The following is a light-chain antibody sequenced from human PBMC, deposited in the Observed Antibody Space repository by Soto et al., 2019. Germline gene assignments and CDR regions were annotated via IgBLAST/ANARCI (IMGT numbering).Light chain of an antibody. CDR2: SNN. J-gene: IGLJ2*01. Sequence: QSVVTRPPSASGTPGQRVTISCSGSTSSIGSNYVYWYQQLPGTAPKLLIYSNNQRPSGVPDRFSGSKSGTSASLAISGLRSEDEADYHCAAWDDSLSGLVFGGGTKLTVL. CDR1: TSSIGSNY. CDR3: AAWDDSLSGLV. V-gene: IGLV1-47*01.